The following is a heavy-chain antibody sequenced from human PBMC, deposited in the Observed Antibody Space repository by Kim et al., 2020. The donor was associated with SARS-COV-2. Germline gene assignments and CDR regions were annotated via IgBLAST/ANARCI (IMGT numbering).Heavy chain of an antibody. J-gene: IGHJ4*02. D-gene: IGHD4-17*01. V-gene: IGHV3-30*07. Sequence: ADSVKGRFTISRDNSKNTLYLQMSSLGAEDTAVYYCARGSTVTTDYYFDYWGQGTLVTISS. CDR3: ARGSTVTTDYYFDY.